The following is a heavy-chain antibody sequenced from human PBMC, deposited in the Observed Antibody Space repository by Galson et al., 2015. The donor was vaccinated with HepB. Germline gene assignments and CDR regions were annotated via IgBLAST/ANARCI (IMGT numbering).Heavy chain of an antibody. D-gene: IGHD2-21*01. CDR3: ARTPKIADSDRPVWEYYFDH. V-gene: IGHV4-59*08. J-gene: IGHJ4*02. CDR2: IYYRGST. Sequence: ETLSLTCKVSGGSISRYHWNWIRQSPGKGLEWIGYIYYRGSTNYNASLKSRVAMSIDMSKSQFSLKLTSVTAADTAIYYCARTPKIADSDRPVWEYYFDHWGQGILVTVSS. CDR1: GGSISRYH.